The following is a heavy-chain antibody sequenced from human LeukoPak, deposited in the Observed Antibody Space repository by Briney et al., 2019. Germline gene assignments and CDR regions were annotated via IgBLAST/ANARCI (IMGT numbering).Heavy chain of an antibody. V-gene: IGHV3-7*01. CDR1: GFTFSSYW. D-gene: IGHD4-11*01. CDR3: ARDQTTRGPY. CDR2: IKQDGSEK. Sequence: GGSLRLSCADSGFTFSSYWMSWVRQAPGKGLEWVANIKQDGSEKYYVDSVKGRFTISSDNAKNSLYLQMNSLRAEDTAVYYCARDQTTRGPYWGQGTLVTVSS. J-gene: IGHJ4*02.